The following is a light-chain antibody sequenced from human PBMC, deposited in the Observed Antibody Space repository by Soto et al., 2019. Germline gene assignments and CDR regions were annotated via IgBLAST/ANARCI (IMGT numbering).Light chain of an antibody. J-gene: IGKJ4*01. Sequence: AIQVTQSPSSLSAPVGDRVTITCRASQGIRNDLGWYQQKPGKAPKLLIYAASSLQSGVPSRFSGSGSGTDFTLTISSLQPEDFATYYCLQDYNYPLTFGGGTKVDIK. V-gene: IGKV1-6*01. CDR2: AAS. CDR3: LQDYNYPLT. CDR1: QGIRND.